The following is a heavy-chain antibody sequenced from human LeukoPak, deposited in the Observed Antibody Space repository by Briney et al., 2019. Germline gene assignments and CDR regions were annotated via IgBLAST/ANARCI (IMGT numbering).Heavy chain of an antibody. CDR1: GFTFSSYW. J-gene: IGHJ1*01. CDR2: IKSDGSST. Sequence: VGSLRLSCAASGFTFSSYWMHWVRQAPGKGLVWVSRIKSDGSSTSYADSVKGRFTISRDNAKNTLYLQMNSLRPEDTAVYYCARNDYLQDWGQGTLVTVPS. V-gene: IGHV3-74*01. CDR3: ARNDYLQD.